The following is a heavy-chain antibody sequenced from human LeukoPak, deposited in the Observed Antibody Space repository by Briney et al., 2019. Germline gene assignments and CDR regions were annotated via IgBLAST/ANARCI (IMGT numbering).Heavy chain of an antibody. J-gene: IGHJ4*02. CDR3: ARGPTITFGRVIGNFDY. V-gene: IGHV4-34*01. CDR2: INHGGVS. Sequence: KPSETLSLTCAVYGGSFSDYYWSWVRQPPGKGLEWIGEINHGGVSNYNPSLKSRVTISVDTSKNLFSLKLSSVTAADTAVYYCARGPTITFGRVIGNFDYWGQGTLVTVSS. CDR1: GGSFSDYY. D-gene: IGHD3-16*02.